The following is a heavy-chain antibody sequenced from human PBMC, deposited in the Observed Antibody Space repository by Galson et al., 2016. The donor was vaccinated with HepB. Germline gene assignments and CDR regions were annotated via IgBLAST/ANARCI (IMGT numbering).Heavy chain of an antibody. CDR3: AKDRPKKGAVADIFDY. D-gene: IGHD6-19*01. V-gene: IGHV3-23*01. CDR1: GFTFSSYA. CDR2: ISGGGGST. J-gene: IGHJ4*02. Sequence: SLRLSCAASGFTFSSYAMSWVRQAPGKGLEWVSAISGGGGSTYYADSVKGRFTISRDNSKHTLYLQMNSLRAEDTAVYYCAKDRPKKGAVADIFDYWGQGTLVTVSS.